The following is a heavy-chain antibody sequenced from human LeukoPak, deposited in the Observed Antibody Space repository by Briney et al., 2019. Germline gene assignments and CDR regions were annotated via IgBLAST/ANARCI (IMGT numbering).Heavy chain of an antibody. CDR3: ARDNEYSSSIGDY. CDR2: MNPNSDNT. D-gene: IGHD6-6*01. Sequence: ASVKVSCKASGYTFTSYDINWVRQATGQGLEWMGWMNPNSDNTGYAQKFQGRVTMTRNTSISTAYMELSSLRSDDTAVYYCARDNEYSSSIGDYWGQGTLVTVSS. J-gene: IGHJ4*02. V-gene: IGHV1-8*01. CDR1: GYTFTSYD.